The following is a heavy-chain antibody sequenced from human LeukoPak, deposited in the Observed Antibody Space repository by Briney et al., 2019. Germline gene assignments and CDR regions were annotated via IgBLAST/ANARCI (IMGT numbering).Heavy chain of an antibody. V-gene: IGHV3-30*02. CDR3: AKDLYCSSTSCSEAS. Sequence: PGGSLRLSCAASGFTFSSYGMHWVRQAPGKGLEWVAFIRYDGSNKYYADSVKGRFTISRDNSKNTLYLRMNSLRAEDTAVYYCAKDLYCSSTSCSEASWGQGTLVTVSS. CDR1: GFTFSSYG. J-gene: IGHJ5*02. CDR2: IRYDGSNK. D-gene: IGHD2-2*01.